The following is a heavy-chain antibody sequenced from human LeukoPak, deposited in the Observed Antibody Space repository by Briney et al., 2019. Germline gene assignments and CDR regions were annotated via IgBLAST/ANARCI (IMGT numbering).Heavy chain of an antibody. CDR3: ARLTGDAAIDD. Sequence: PETLSLTCTVPGGSISSYYRRWIWHPPGKGRGWIGYIYYTGSTNYGPSLKSRVTISVDTSKNQFSMKQSSGTAADTAVYYCARLTGDAAIDDWGEGTLVTVSS. J-gene: IGHJ4*02. D-gene: IGHD7-27*01. V-gene: IGHV4-59*08. CDR2: IYYTGST. CDR1: GGSISSYY.